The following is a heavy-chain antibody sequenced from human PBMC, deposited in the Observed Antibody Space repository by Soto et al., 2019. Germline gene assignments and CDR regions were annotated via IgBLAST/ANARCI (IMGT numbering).Heavy chain of an antibody. CDR3: AREVQVHTPAFVY. CDR2: ISPMFGAA. D-gene: IGHD3-10*01. J-gene: IGHJ4*02. CDR1: GGTFNTYA. V-gene: IGHV1-69*19. Sequence: QVQLVQSGAEMKKPGSSVKVSCQSSGGTFNTYAMNWVRQAPGQGPEWMGDISPMFGAANYAPKFQGRVTMTADESTGTSYMQLSSLTSEDTAPYFCAREVQVHTPAFVYWGQGTLVTVSS.